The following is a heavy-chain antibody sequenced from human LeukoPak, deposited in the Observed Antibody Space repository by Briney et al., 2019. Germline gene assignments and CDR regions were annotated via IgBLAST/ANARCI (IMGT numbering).Heavy chain of an antibody. CDR3: ARDSSGWYYFDY. CDR2: ISSSGSTI. Sequence: PGGSLRLSCAASGFTFSDYYTSWIRQAPGKGLEWVSYISSSGSTIYNADSVKGRFTISRDNAKNSLFLQMNSLRAEDTAVYYCARDSSGWYYFDYWGQGTLVTVSS. D-gene: IGHD6-19*01. J-gene: IGHJ4*02. CDR1: GFTFSDYY. V-gene: IGHV3-11*04.